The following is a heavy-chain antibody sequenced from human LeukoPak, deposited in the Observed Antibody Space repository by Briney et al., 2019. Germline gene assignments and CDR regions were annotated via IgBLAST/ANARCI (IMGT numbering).Heavy chain of an antibody. CDR3: ARESSSFFFDY. CDR1: GYTFTSYG. D-gene: IGHD6-6*01. Sequence: ASVKVSCKASGYTFTSYGISWVRQAPAQGLEWMGWISAYNGNTKFAQKFLDRVTLTTDTSTSTAYLELRSRRYDDAAVYYCARESSSFFFDYWGQATLVTVSS. CDR2: ISAYNGNT. J-gene: IGHJ4*02. V-gene: IGHV1-18*01.